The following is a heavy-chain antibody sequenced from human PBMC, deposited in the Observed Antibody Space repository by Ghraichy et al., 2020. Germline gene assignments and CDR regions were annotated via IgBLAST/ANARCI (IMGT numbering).Heavy chain of an antibody. V-gene: IGHV4-39*01. CDR3: ARHLTYFQSLTGYPNQMRV. D-gene: IGHD3-9*01. CDR2: IYYRGNT. J-gene: IGHJ6*04. Sequence: SETLSLTCKVSGDSISSSSFYWGWVRQPPGKGLEWIGSIYYRGNTQYDPSLQSRVTISVDTSKNKFSLELRSVTAADSAVYYCARHLTYFQSLTGYPNQMRVWGKGTTVTVSS. CDR1: GDSISSSSFY.